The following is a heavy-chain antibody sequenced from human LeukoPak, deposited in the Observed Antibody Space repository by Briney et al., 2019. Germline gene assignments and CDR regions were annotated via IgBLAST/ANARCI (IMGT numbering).Heavy chain of an antibody. CDR1: GFTFSSYA. D-gene: IGHD6-19*01. J-gene: IGHJ4*02. V-gene: IGHV3-23*01. CDR3: AKAVAVARYAQPDY. Sequence: GGSLRLSCAASGFTFSSYAMSWARQAPGKGLEWVSAISGSGGSTYYADSVKGRFTISRDNSKNTLYLQMNSLRAEDTAVYYCAKAVAVARYAQPDYWGQGTLVTVSS. CDR2: ISGSGGST.